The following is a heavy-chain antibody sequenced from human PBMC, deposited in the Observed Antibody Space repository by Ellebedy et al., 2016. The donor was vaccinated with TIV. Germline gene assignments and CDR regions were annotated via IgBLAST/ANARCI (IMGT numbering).Heavy chain of an antibody. D-gene: IGHD3-22*01. CDR3: AKNPGGGYYLNAFDI. CDR2: IYSGGNT. J-gene: IGHJ3*02. V-gene: IGHV3-66*01. CDR1: GFNVRSSY. Sequence: GESLKISCAASGFNVRSSYMSWVRQAPGKGLEWVSVIYSGGNTYYADSVRGRFTISRDNSKNTLYLQMNSLRVEDTAVYYCAKNPGGGYYLNAFDIWGQGTMVTVSS.